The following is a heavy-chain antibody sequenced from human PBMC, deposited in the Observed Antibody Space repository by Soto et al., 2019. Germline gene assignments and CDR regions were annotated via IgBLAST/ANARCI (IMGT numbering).Heavy chain of an antibody. V-gene: IGHV4-30-2*01. CDR2: IYHSGST. Sequence: QLQLQESGSGLVKPSQTLSLTCAVSGGSISSGGYSWSWIRQPPGKGLEWIGYIYHSGSTFYNPSLQSRVTISVDRSRAQFSLELSSVRAAAAAVYYCARVPGLWGRGTLVTVSS. CDR3: ARVPGL. J-gene: IGHJ2*01. CDR1: GGSISSGGYS.